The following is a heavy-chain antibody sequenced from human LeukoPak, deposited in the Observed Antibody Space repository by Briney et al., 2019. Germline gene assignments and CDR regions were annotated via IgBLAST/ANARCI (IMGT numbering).Heavy chain of an antibody. J-gene: IGHJ4*02. CDR1: GYTFTGYY. CDR2: INPNSGGT. CDR3: ARVRDSSGYPAWGY. V-gene: IGHV1-2*02. D-gene: IGHD3-22*01. Sequence: GASVKVSCKASGYTFTGYYMHWVRQAPGQGLEWVGWINPNSGGTNYAQKFQGRVTMTRDTPISTAYMELSRLRSDDTAVYYCARVRDSSGYPAWGYWGQGTLVTVSS.